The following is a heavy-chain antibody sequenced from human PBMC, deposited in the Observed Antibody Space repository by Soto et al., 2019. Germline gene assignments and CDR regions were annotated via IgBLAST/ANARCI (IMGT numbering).Heavy chain of an antibody. D-gene: IGHD6-13*01. V-gene: IGHV1-69*01. Sequence: VQLVQSGAEVKKPGSSVKVSCKASGGTFSSYAISWVRQAPGQGLEWMGGIIPIFGTANYAQKFQGRVTITADESTSTAYMELSSLRSEDTAVYYCARSGSSSWYYYYYGMDVWGQGTTVTVSS. CDR2: IIPIFGTA. CDR1: GGTFSSYA. CDR3: ARSGSSSWYYYYYGMDV. J-gene: IGHJ6*02.